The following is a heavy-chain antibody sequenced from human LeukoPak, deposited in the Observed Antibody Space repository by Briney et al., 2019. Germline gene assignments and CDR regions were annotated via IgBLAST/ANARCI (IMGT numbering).Heavy chain of an antibody. V-gene: IGHV3-53*01. CDR1: GFTVSSNH. J-gene: IGHJ4*02. CDR3: ASTLGFYGPYALDY. Sequence: RGSLRLSCAASGFTVSSNHMTWGRQAPGKGLEGISVIYSGGSTYYADSVNGAFTISRDNSTNPLYLQMNSLRDEDTAVYYCASTLGFYGPYALDYWGQGTLVSVSS. D-gene: IGHD3-16*01. CDR2: IYSGGST.